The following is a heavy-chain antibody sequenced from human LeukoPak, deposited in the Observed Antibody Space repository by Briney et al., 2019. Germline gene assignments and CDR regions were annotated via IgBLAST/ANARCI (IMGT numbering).Heavy chain of an antibody. V-gene: IGHV4-34*01. CDR3: ARDSYGPKFGY. D-gene: IGHD5-18*01. CDR1: GGSFSGYY. J-gene: IGHJ4*02. Sequence: SETLSLTCAVYGGSFSGYYWSWIRQPPGKGLEWIGEINHSGSTNYNPSLKSRVTISVDTSKNQFSLKLSSVTAADTAVYYCARDSYGPKFGYWGQGTLVTVSS. CDR2: INHSGST.